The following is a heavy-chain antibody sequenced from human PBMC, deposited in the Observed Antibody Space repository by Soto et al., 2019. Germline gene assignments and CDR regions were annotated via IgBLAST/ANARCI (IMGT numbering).Heavy chain of an antibody. CDR2: IWYDGSNK. V-gene: IGHV3-33*01. Sequence: GGSLRLSCAASGFTFSSYGVHWVRQAPGKGLEWVAVIWYDGSNKYYADSVKGRFTISRDNSKNTLYLQMNSLRAEDTAVYYCARDKIEQWLVPHEGHNWFDPWGQGTLVTVSS. CDR1: GFTFSSYG. J-gene: IGHJ5*02. D-gene: IGHD6-19*01. CDR3: ARDKIEQWLVPHEGHNWFDP.